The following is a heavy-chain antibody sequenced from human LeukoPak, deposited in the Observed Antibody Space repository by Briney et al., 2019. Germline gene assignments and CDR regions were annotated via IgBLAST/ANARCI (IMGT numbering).Heavy chain of an antibody. CDR2: INPNTGGT. J-gene: IGHJ5*02. CDR1: GYTFTGYY. D-gene: IGHD2-15*01. Sequence: AASVKVSCKASGYTFTGYYLHLVRQAPGQGLEWMGWINPNTGGTKYAQKFQGRVTLTRDTSISTAYMELRRLRSDDTAVYYCARGFICSGGTCYSGFWFDPWGQGTLVTVSS. V-gene: IGHV1-2*02. CDR3: ARGFICSGGTCYSGFWFDP.